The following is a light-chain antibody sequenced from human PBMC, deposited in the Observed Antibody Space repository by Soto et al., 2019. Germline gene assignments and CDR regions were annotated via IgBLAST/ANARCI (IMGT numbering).Light chain of an antibody. CDR1: NSDVGGYNY. CDR2: EVS. V-gene: IGLV2-14*01. J-gene: IGLJ1*01. Sequence: QSALTQPASVSRSPGQSLTMSCTGTNSDVGGYNYVSWYQQYSGKAPKLMIYEVSHRPSGVSSRFSGSKSGNTASLTISGLQAEDEADYYFTSFTSSNTLVFGTGTKLTVL. CDR3: TSFTSSNTLV.